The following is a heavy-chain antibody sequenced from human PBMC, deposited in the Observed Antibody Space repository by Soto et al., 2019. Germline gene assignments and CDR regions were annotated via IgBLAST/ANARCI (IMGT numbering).Heavy chain of an antibody. CDR2: IVPIRRSA. Sequence: VKVSCKASGGTFSSYRINWVRQAPGEGLEWVGGIVPIRRSADYAQKFRGRVTISADDSARTTYLELSSLKSQDTAVYYCVRDSGAKLSSSWGQGTLVTVSS. J-gene: IGHJ4*02. D-gene: IGHD6-13*01. CDR1: GGTFSSYR. CDR3: VRDSGAKLSSS. V-gene: IGHV1-69*13.